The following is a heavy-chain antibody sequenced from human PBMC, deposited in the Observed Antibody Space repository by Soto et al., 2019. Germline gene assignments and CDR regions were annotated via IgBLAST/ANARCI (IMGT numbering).Heavy chain of an antibody. CDR2: IYYSGIT. D-gene: IGHD3-22*01. CDR3: ARLGYFSNEDSDY. J-gene: IGHJ4*02. CDR1: GGSISSTSYY. V-gene: IGHV4-39*01. Sequence: QLQLQESGPGLVKPSEILSLTCSVSGGSISSTSYYWGWIRQPPGKGLEFIGSIYYSGITSYSPSLKSRVTISVDTSKNQFSLKLTSVTAADTAMYYCARLGYFSNEDSDYWGQGTLVTVSS.